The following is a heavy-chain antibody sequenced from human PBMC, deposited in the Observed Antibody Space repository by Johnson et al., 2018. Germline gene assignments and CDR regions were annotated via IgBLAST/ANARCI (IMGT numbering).Heavy chain of an antibody. CDR3: TTDQHTFSVVVPAANRPVGYMDV. J-gene: IGHJ6*03. V-gene: IGHV3-15*07. D-gene: IGHD2-2*01. Sequence: VQLVQSGGGLVKPGGSLRLSCAASGFTFSNAWMNWVRQAPGKGLEWVGRIKSKTDGGTTDYAAPVKGRFTISRDDSKNTLYLQMNSLKTEDKAVYYCTTDQHTFSVVVPAANRPVGYMDVWGKGTTVTVSS. CDR1: GFTFSNAW. CDR2: IKSKTDGGTT.